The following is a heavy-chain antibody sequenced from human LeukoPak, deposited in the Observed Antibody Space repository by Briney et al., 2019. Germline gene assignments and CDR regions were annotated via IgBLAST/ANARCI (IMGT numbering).Heavy chain of an antibody. CDR2: IYYSGST. CDR1: GGSISSGGYY. J-gene: IGHJ2*01. V-gene: IGHV4-31*03. Sequence: SETLSLTCTVSGGSISSGGYYWSWIRQHPGKGLEWIGYIYYSGSTYYNPSLKSRVTISVDTFKNQFSLKLSSVTAADTAVYYCASGVDTAMVRPHWYFDLWGRGTLVTVSS. D-gene: IGHD5-18*01. CDR3: ASGVDTAMVRPHWYFDL.